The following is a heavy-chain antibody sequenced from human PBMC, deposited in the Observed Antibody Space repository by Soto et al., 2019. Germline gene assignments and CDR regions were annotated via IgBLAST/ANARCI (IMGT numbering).Heavy chain of an antibody. CDR2: INHSGST. CDR3: AGNIVATISSFDY. CDR1: GESFSGYY. V-gene: IGHV4-34*02. J-gene: IGHJ4*02. D-gene: IGHD5-12*01. Sequence: QVHLQQLGAGLFKPSETLSLTCAVYGESFSGYYWSWIRQPPGKGLEWIGEINHSGSTNYNPSLKSRVTMSVDTSKNQFSLKLSSVTAEDTAMYYCAGNIVATISSFDYWGQGTMVTVSS.